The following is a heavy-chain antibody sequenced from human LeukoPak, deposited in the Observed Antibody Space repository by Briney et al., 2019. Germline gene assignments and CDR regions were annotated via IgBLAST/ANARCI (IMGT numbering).Heavy chain of an antibody. CDR1: GYTFTGYY. V-gene: IGHV1-2*02. J-gene: IGHJ4*02. CDR3: ARSISSAFFDFDY. Sequence: ASVKVSCKASGYTFTGYYMHWVRQAPGQGLEWMGWINPNSGDTNYAQKFQGRVTMTRHSSITTAYMELSRLRSDDTAVYYCARSISSAFFDFDYWGQGTLVTVFS. CDR2: INPNSGDT. D-gene: IGHD6-13*01.